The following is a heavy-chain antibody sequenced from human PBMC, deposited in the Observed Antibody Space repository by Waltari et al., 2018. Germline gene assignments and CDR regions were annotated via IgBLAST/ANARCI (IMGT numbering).Heavy chain of an antibody. J-gene: IGHJ3*02. CDR2: ISWDGGST. V-gene: IGHV3-43*01. D-gene: IGHD6-13*01. CDR3: AKSRGGNSSRHAFDI. Sequence: EVQLVESGGVVVQPGGSLRLSCAASGFTFDDYTMHWVRQAPGKGLEWVSLISWDGGSTYYADSVKGRFTISRDNSKNSLYLQMNSLRTEDTALYYCAKSRGGNSSRHAFDIWGQGTMVTVSS. CDR1: GFTFDDYT.